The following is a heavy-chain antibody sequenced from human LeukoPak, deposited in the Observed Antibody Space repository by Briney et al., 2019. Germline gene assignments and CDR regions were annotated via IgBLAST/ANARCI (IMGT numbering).Heavy chain of an antibody. Sequence: SETLSLTCTVSGGSISSYYWSWIRQPAGKGLEWIGRIYTSGSTNYNPSLKSRVTISVDTSKNQFSLKLSSVTAADTAVYYCASRPYSSSWYGLGIFDYWGQGTLVTVSS. D-gene: IGHD6-13*01. CDR3: ASRPYSSSWYGLGIFDY. CDR2: IYTSGST. CDR1: GGSISSYY. J-gene: IGHJ4*02. V-gene: IGHV4-4*07.